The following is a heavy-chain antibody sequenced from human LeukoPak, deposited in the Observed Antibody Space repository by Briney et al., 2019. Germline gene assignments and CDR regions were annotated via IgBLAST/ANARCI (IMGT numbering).Heavy chain of an antibody. CDR3: ANPPSPSSGWHFDY. V-gene: IGHV3-23*01. D-gene: IGHD6-19*01. Sequence: GGSLSLSCAASGFPFRIYDMSCVPGAPGKGLEWVSAIRVSGGRTYYADSVKGRFPIPRDNSKNTLYLQVNSLRAEDTAVYYFANPPSPSSGWHFDYWGQGTLVTVSS. CDR1: GFPFRIYD. J-gene: IGHJ4*02. CDR2: IRVSGGRT.